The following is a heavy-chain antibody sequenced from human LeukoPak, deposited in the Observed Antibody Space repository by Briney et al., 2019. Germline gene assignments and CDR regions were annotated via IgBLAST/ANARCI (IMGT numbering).Heavy chain of an antibody. D-gene: IGHD5-12*01. J-gene: IGHJ3*01. V-gene: IGHV1-69*13. CDR3: ARDPRYSDFHLGSGAFDL. CDR1: GGSFRDYC. Sequence: ASVKVSCKASGGSFRDYCISWVRQAPGQGLEWMGGIIPVFGTSNYAQEFQGRVTITADESTSTAYMELSSLRSEDTAVYYCARDPRYSDFHLGSGAFDLWGQGTMVTVS. CDR2: IIPVFGTS.